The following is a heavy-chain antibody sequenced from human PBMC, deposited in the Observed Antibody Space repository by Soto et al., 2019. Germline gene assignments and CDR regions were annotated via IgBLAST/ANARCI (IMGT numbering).Heavy chain of an antibody. J-gene: IGHJ1*01. CDR1: GGTFNTYT. CDR2: IIPIFGTT. Sequence: QVQLVQSGTDVKKPGSSVTVSCKASGGTFNTYTFSWVRQAPGQGLEWMGSIIPIFGTTHYAQSFQGRLSITADQSSTTTYMELRGLTSHDTALYYCARIPRYSFPTSDPLDNWGQGTLVTVSS. D-gene: IGHD5-18*01. CDR3: ARIPRYSFPTSDPLDN. V-gene: IGHV1-69*01.